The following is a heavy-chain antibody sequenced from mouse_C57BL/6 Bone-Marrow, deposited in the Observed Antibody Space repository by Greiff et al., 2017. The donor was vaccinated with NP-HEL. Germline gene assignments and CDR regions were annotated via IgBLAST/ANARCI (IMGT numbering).Heavy chain of an antibody. CDR1: GYTFTEYT. D-gene: IGHD2-4*01. V-gene: IGHV1-62-2*01. CDR3: ARHEGGGYDYDVDWFAY. Sequence: QVQLQQSGAELVKPGASVKLSCKASGYTFTEYTIHWVKQRSGQGLEWIGWFYPGSGSIKYNEKFKDKATLTADKSSSTVYMELSRLTSEDSAVYFCARHEGGGYDYDVDWFAYWGQGTLVTVSA. J-gene: IGHJ3*01. CDR2: FYPGSGSI.